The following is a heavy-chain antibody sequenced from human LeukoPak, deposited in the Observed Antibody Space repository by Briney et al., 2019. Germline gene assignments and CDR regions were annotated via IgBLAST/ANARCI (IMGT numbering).Heavy chain of an antibody. J-gene: IGHJ6*02. CDR1: GFSFSSYA. CDR3: GKDQDGSRRNYYCGMDV. CDR2: ISYAGSNE. Sequence: QPGRSLRLSCAASGFSFSSYAMHWVRQAPGKGLEWVAVISYAGSNEYYADSVKGRFTVSRDNSKNTLYLQMNSLRAEDTAVYYCGKDQDGSRRNYYCGMDVWGQGTTVTVSS. V-gene: IGHV3-30*18. D-gene: IGHD3-10*01.